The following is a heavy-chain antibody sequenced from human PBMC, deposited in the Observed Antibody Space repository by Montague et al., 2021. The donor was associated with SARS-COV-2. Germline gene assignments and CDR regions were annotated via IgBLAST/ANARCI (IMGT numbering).Heavy chain of an antibody. J-gene: IGHJ4*01. D-gene: IGHD2/OR15-2a*01. CDR2: IYSNGDT. V-gene: IGHV4-4*07. CDR1: GASMSGYH. Sequence: SETLSLTCTVSGASMSGYHWSWIRQPAGKALVWIGRIYSNGDTTYNPSLQSRLTMSVDTSARQFSLKMTSVSAADTAIYYCARGSEYYYHPFDYWGHGNLVTVSS. CDR3: ARGSEYYYHPFDY.